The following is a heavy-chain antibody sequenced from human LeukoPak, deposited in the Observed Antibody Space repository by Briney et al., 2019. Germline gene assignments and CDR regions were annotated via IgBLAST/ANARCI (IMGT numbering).Heavy chain of an antibody. CDR1: GFTVSNNY. CDR2: IYSSGST. Sequence: PGGSLRLSCAASGFTVSNNYMTWVRQAPGKGLEWVSVIYSSGSTYYADSVKGRFTVSRHVSKNTLFLQMNSLRPEDTAVYYCARHYYDAKAFDVWGQGTMVTVSS. D-gene: IGHD3-22*01. V-gene: IGHV3-53*01. CDR3: ARHYYDAKAFDV. J-gene: IGHJ3*01.